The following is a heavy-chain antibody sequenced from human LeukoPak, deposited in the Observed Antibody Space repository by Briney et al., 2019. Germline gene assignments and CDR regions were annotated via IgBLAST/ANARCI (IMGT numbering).Heavy chain of an antibody. D-gene: IGHD3-10*01. Sequence: SGGSLRLSCAASGFTFSIYAMNWVSQGPGKGLGRVSVISGSGGSTHYADSVKGRFTISRDNSKNTLYLQMNSLRAEDTAVYYCANKASGMTQLYGLDVWGQGTPVTVSS. CDR2: ISGSGGST. V-gene: IGHV3-23*01. CDR1: GFTFSIYA. CDR3: ANKASGMTQLYGLDV. J-gene: IGHJ6*02.